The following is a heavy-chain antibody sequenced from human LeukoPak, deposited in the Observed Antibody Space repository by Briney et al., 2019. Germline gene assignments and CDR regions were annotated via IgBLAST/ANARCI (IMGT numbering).Heavy chain of an antibody. Sequence: GGSLRLSCAASGFTFSSYTMDWVRQAPGKGLEWVARISYAGSNNYYADSVKGRFTISSDNPKNTLYLQMDSLRAEDTAVFYCARVSSYDSSGHYYVLDYWGQGTLVTVSS. V-gene: IGHV3-30-3*01. CDR1: GFTFSSYT. D-gene: IGHD3-22*01. CDR2: ISYAGSNN. CDR3: ARVSSYDSSGHYYVLDY. J-gene: IGHJ4*02.